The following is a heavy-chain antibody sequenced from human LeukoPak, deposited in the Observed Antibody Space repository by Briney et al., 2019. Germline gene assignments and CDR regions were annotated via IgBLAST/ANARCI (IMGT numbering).Heavy chain of an antibody. CDR1: GGSISSYY. D-gene: IGHD1-7*01. J-gene: IGHJ3*02. CDR2: IYYSGST. CDR3: ATSKGGYKWNYGAFDI. V-gene: IGHV4-59*01. Sequence: SETLSLTCTVSGGSISSYYLSWTRQPPGKGLEWIGYIYYSGSTNYNPSLKSRVTISVDTSKNQFSLKLSSVTAADTAGYYCATSKGGYKWNYGAFDIWGQGTMVTVSS.